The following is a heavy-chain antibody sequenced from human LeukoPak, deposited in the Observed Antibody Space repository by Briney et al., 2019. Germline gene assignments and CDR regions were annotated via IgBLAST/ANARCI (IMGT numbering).Heavy chain of an antibody. CDR3: ARDFQSTVTTPFDY. D-gene: IGHD4-17*01. Sequence: GGSLRPSCAASGFTFSSYAMHWVRQAPGKGLEYVSAISSNGGSTYYANSVKGRFTISRDNSKNTLYLQMGSLRAEDMAVYYCARDFQSTVTTPFDYWGQGTLVTVSS. CDR1: GFTFSSYA. CDR2: ISSNGGST. V-gene: IGHV3-64*01. J-gene: IGHJ4*02.